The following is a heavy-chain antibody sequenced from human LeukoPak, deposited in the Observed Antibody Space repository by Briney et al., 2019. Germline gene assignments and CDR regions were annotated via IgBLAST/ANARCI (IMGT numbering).Heavy chain of an antibody. J-gene: IGHJ6*03. CDR1: GYSISSGYY. D-gene: IGHD4-11*01. V-gene: IGHV4-38-2*02. Sequence: SETLSLTCTVSGYSISSGYYWDWIRQPPGKGLEWIGYIYHSGSTYYNPSLKSRVTISVDTSKNQFSLKLSSVTAADTAVYYCARASVTYYYYYYMDVWGKGTTVTVSS. CDR3: ARASVTYYYYYYMDV. CDR2: IYHSGST.